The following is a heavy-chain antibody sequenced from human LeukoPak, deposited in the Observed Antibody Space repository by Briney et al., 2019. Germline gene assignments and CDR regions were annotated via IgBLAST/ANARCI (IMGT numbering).Heavy chain of an antibody. Sequence: GGSLRLSCAASGWMHWVRQAPGKGLVWVSGINHDGTGTYYADSVKGRFTISRDNAKKSVYLQMNSLRVEDTAVYYCARACVYYDSSGCDYWGQGTLVTVSS. D-gene: IGHD3-22*01. CDR2: INHDGTGT. J-gene: IGHJ4*02. CDR1: GW. V-gene: IGHV3-74*01. CDR3: ARACVYYDSSGCDY.